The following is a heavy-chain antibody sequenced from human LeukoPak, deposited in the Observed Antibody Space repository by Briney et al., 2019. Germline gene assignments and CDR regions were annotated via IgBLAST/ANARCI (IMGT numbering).Heavy chain of an antibody. CDR3: ARYCSGGSCYSGVDY. CDR2: MNPNSGNT. V-gene: IGHV1-8*02. Sequence: SVKVSCKASGHTFTSYDINWVRQATGQGLEWMGWMNPNSGNTGYAQKFQGRVTMSRNTSISTAYMELSSLRSEDTAVYYCARYCSGGSCYSGVDYWGQGTLVTVSS. CDR1: GHTFTSYD. D-gene: IGHD2-15*01. J-gene: IGHJ4*02.